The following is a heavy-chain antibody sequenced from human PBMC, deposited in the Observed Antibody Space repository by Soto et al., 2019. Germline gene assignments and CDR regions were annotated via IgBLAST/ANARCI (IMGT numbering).Heavy chain of an antibody. Sequence: KASETLSLTCTVSGGSISSGGYYWSWIRQHPGKGLEWIGYIYYSGSTYYNPSLKSRVTISVDTSKNQFSLKLSSVTAADTAVYYCARVSPFSDIVVVTATPYYFDYWGQGTLVTVAS. CDR2: IYYSGST. V-gene: IGHV4-31*03. CDR1: GGSISSGGYY. D-gene: IGHD2-21*02. J-gene: IGHJ4*02. CDR3: ARVSPFSDIVVVTATPYYFDY.